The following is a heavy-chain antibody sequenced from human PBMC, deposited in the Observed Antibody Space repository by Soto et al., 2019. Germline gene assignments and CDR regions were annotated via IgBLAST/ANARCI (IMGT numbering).Heavy chain of an antibody. CDR3: ARPSYSSSRYYGMDV. Sequence: GESLKISCKGSGYSFTNYWIGWVRQMPGKGLEWMGIIYPGDSDTKYSPSFEGQVTISADKSITTAYLQWSSLKASDTAMYYCARPSYSSSRYYGMDVWGQGTTVTVSS. V-gene: IGHV5-51*01. CDR2: IYPGDSDT. CDR1: GYSFTNYW. D-gene: IGHD6-6*01. J-gene: IGHJ6*02.